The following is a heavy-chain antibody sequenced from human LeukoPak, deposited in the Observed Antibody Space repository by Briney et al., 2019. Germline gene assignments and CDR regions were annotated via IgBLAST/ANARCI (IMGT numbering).Heavy chain of an antibody. CDR3: ARDGDSSTSSHFDP. CDR1: GYSISSGYY. D-gene: IGHD2-2*01. Sequence: PSETLSLTCTVSGYSISSGYYWGWIRRPPGKGLGWIGSIYHSGSTYYNPSLKSRVTISVDTSKNQFSLKLSSVTAADTAVYYCARDGDSSTSSHFDPWGQGTLVTVSS. J-gene: IGHJ5*02. V-gene: IGHV4-38-2*02. CDR2: IYHSGST.